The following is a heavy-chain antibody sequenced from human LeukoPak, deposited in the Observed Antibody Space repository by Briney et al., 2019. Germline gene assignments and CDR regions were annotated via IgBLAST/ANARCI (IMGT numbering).Heavy chain of an antibody. CDR2: ISAYNGNT. CDR1: GYTFTSYG. J-gene: IGHJ5*02. V-gene: IGHV1-18*01. D-gene: IGHD3-10*01. Sequence: ASVKVSCKASGYTFTSYGISWVRQAPGQGLEWMGWISAYNGNTNYAQKLQGRVTMTTDTSTSTAYMELSSLRSEDTAVYYCAREDSPPGDWFDPWGQGTLVTVSS. CDR3: AREDSPPGDWFDP.